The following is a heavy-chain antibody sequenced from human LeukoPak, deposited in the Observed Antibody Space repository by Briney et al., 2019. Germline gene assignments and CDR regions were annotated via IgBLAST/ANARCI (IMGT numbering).Heavy chain of an antibody. V-gene: IGHV3-64*01. CDR3: ARADSGPSFPPDY. CDR2: ISSNGDST. CDR1: GFTFSNYA. J-gene: IGHJ4*02. Sequence: PGGSLRLSCAASGFTFSNYAMHWVRQAPGKGPEFVSAISSNGDSTYDANSVKGRFAISRDNSRNRLYLQMGSLRAEDTAVYYCARADSGPSFPPDYWGQGILVTVSS. D-gene: IGHD5-12*01.